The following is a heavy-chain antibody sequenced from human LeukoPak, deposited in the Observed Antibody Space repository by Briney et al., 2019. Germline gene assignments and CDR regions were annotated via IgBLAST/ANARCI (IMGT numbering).Heavy chain of an antibody. CDR3: AKDGLEYSSSPREYYFDY. CDR1: GFTFSSYA. V-gene: IGHV3-23*01. CDR2: ISGSGGST. J-gene: IGHJ4*02. Sequence: GGSLRLSCAASGFTFSSYAMSWVRQAPGKGLEWVSAISGSGGSTYYTDSVKGRFTISRDNSKSTLYLQMNSLRAEDTAVYYCAKDGLEYSSSPREYYFDYWGQGTLVTVSS. D-gene: IGHD6-6*01.